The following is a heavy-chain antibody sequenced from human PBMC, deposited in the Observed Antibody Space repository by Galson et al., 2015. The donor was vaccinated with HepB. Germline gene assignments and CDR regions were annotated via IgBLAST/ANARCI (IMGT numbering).Heavy chain of an antibody. D-gene: IGHD3-10*01. CDR3: ARDEEGSGSYYNYFVP. V-gene: IGHV6-1*01. J-gene: IGHJ5*02. CDR1: GDSVSTNTAA. CDR2: TYYRSKWYN. Sequence: CAISGDSVSTNTAAWNWIRQSPSRGLEWLGRTYYRSKWYNDYAVSVRSRVTINPDTSKNQFSLHLDSVTPEDTAVYYCARDEEGSGSYYNYFVPWGQGTLVTVSS.